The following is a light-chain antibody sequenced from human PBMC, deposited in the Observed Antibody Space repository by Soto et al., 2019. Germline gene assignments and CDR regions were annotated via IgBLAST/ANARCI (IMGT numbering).Light chain of an antibody. CDR3: QKYNSAPLT. Sequence: DIQMTQSPSSLSASVGDRVTITCRASQGISNYLAWYQQKPGKVPTLLLYAASTMQSGVPSRFCGSGSGTEFTLTISSLQAEDVATYYCQKYNSAPLTFGQGTKVDIK. J-gene: IGKJ3*01. CDR2: AAS. CDR1: QGISNY. V-gene: IGKV1-27*01.